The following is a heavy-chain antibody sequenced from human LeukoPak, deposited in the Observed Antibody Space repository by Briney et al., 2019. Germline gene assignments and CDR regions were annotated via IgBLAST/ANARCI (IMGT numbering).Heavy chain of an antibody. CDR3: TAEGVTGDYDYFDY. CDR2: IKSKTDGGTT. Sequence: GGSLRLSCAPSGFTFSNAWMSWVRQAPGRGREWVGRIKSKTDGGTTDYAAPVKGRFTISRDDSKNTLYLQMNSLKTEDTAVYYCTAEGVTGDYDYFDYWGQGTLVTVSS. CDR1: GFTFSNAW. J-gene: IGHJ4*02. V-gene: IGHV3-15*01. D-gene: IGHD4-17*01.